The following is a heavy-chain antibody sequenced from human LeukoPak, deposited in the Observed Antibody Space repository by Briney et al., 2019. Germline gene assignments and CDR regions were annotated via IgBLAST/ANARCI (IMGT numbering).Heavy chain of an antibody. Sequence: GGSLRLSCAASGFTFSSYAMHWVRQAPGKGLEWVAVISYDGSNKYYADSVKGRFAISRDNSKNTLYLQMNSLRAEDTAVYYCARDGKTYYDFWSGYYSYYYYYMDDWGKGTTVTVSS. J-gene: IGHJ6*03. CDR3: ARDGKTYYDFWSGYYSYYYYYMDD. V-gene: IGHV3-30*09. CDR1: GFTFSSYA. D-gene: IGHD3-3*01. CDR2: ISYDGSNK.